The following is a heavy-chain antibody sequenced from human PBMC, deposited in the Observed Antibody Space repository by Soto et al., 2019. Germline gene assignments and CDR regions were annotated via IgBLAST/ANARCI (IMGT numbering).Heavy chain of an antibody. D-gene: IGHD6-6*01. CDR1: GGSISSSSYY. CDR2: IYYSGST. J-gene: IGHJ3*02. CDR3: ARPSLVAARPFAFDI. Sequence: SETLSLTCTVSGGSISSSSYYWGWIRQPPGKGLEWIGSIYYSGSTYYNPSLKSRVTISVDTSKNQFSLKLSSVTAADTAVYYFARPSLVAARPFAFDIWGQGTMVTVSS. V-gene: IGHV4-39*01.